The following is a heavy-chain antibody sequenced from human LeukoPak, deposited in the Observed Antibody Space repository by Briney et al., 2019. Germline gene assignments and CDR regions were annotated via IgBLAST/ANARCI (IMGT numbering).Heavy chain of an antibody. CDR2: IYYSGST. CDR1: GGSISSGGYY. Sequence: SQTLSLTCTVSGGSISSGGYYWSWIRQHPGKGLEWIGYIYYSGSTYYNPSLKSRVTISVDTSKNQFSLKLSSVTAADTAVYYCARASVFGVVFQGEVFDIWAQGKRVPVFS. V-gene: IGHV4-31*03. D-gene: IGHD3-3*01. CDR3: ARASVFGVVFQGEVFDI. J-gene: IGHJ3*02.